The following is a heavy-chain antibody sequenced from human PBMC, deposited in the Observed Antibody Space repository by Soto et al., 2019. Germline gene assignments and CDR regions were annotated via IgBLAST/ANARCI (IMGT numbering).Heavy chain of an antibody. D-gene: IGHD1-26*01. J-gene: IGHJ4*02. V-gene: IGHV1-3*01. CDR3: ARDFTGSYLGLDY. CDR1: GYTFTSYA. Sequence: QVQLVQSGAEVKKPGASVKVSCKASGYTFTSYAMHWVRQAPGQRLEWMGWINAGNGNTTYSQKFQGRVTITRDTSASTAYMELSSLRSEDTAVYYCARDFTGSYLGLDYCGQGTLVTVSS. CDR2: INAGNGNT.